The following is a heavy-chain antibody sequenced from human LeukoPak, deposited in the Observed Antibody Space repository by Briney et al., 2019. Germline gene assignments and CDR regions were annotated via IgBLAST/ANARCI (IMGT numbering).Heavy chain of an antibody. D-gene: IGHD3-22*01. Sequence: SVKVSCKASGGXFSSYAISWVRQAPGQGLEWRGGIIPIFGTANYAQKFQGRVTITADESTSTAYMELSSLRSEDTAVYYCARNYYDSSGYRVPYWYFDLWGRGTLVTVSS. CDR1: GGXFSSYA. J-gene: IGHJ2*01. V-gene: IGHV1-69*13. CDR3: ARNYYDSSGYRVPYWYFDL. CDR2: IIPIFGTA.